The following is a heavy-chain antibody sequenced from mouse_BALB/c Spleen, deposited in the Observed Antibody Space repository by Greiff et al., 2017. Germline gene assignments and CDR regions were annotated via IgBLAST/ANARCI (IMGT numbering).Heavy chain of an antibody. V-gene: IGHV7-3*02. D-gene: IGHD2-10*01. J-gene: IGHJ1*01. CDR1: GFTFTDYY. Sequence: EVQGVESGGGLVQPGGSLRLSCATSGFTFTDYYMSWVRQPPGKALEWLGFIRNKANGYTTEYSASVKGRFTISRDNSQSILYLQMNTLRAADSATYYCARDPYYGNYAWYFDVWGAGTTVTVSS. CDR2: IRNKANGYTT. CDR3: ARDPYYGNYAWYFDV.